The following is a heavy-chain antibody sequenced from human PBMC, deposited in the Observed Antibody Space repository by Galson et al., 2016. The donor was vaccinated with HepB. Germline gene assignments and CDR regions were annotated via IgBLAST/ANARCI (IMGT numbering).Heavy chain of an antibody. CDR3: ARRGGSYETGASLLFWYFDL. D-gene: IGHD1-1*01. CDR1: GGTFSKFA. CDR2: VHPVFGTA. V-gene: IGHV1-69*06. J-gene: IGHJ2*01. Sequence: SVKVSCKASGGTFSKFAFSWVRQAPGQGLEWMGGVHPVFGTADYAQKFQDRVTFTADRSTNTVYMDLSSLTSGDTAVYYCARRGGSYETGASLLFWYFDLWGRGTRVSVSS.